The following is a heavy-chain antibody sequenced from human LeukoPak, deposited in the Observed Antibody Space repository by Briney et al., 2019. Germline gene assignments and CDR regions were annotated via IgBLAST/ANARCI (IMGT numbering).Heavy chain of an antibody. CDR3: ARTYCSGGSCYQNMDV. CDR1: GFTFSSYS. J-gene: IGHJ6*03. V-gene: IGHV3-48*01. D-gene: IGHD2-15*01. Sequence: GGSLRLSCAASGFTFSSYSMNWVRQAPGKGLEWVSYISSSSSTIYYADSVKGRFTISRDNAKNSLYLQMNSLRAEDTAVYYCARTYCSGGSCYQNMDVWGKGTTVTVSS. CDR2: ISSSSSTI.